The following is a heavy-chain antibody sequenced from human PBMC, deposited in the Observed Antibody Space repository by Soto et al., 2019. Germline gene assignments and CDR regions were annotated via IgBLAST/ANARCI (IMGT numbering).Heavy chain of an antibody. V-gene: IGHV5-10-1*01. Sequence: PGESLKISCKGSGYSFTTYSISWVRQMPGKGLEWMGRIDPTDSSTKYNPSFQGHVTFSADKSITTAYLQWSSLTATDTAIYYCGRHLAHKLGTKYGMDVWGQGTTVTASS. CDR1: GYSFTTYS. D-gene: IGHD1-1*01. J-gene: IGHJ6*02. CDR3: GRHLAHKLGTKYGMDV. CDR2: IDPTDSST.